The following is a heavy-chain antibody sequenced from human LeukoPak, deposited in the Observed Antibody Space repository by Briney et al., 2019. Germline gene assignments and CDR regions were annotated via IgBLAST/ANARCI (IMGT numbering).Heavy chain of an antibody. CDR2: MNPNSGNT. D-gene: IGHD6-13*01. Sequence: EASVKVSCKASGYTFTSYDINWVRRATGQGLEWMGWMNPNSGNTGYAQKFQGRVTMTRNTSISTAYMELSSLRSEDTAVYYCARVPPRIAAAGTGNYWGQGTLVTVSS. CDR3: ARVPPRIAAAGTGNY. V-gene: IGHV1-8*01. J-gene: IGHJ4*02. CDR1: GYTFTSYD.